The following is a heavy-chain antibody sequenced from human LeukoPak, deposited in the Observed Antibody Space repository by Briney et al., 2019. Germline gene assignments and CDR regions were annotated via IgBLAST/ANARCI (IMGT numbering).Heavy chain of an antibody. CDR2: ISAYNGNT. V-gene: IGHV1-18*01. J-gene: IGHJ4*02. D-gene: IGHD5-24*01. CDR1: GGTFSSYG. Sequence: GPVKVSCKASGGTFSSYGISWVRQAPGQGLEWMGWISAYNGNTNYAQKLQGRVTMTTDTSTSTAYMELRSLRSDDTAVYYCARDFGVMATTPDDWGQGTLVTVSS. CDR3: ARDFGVMATTPDD.